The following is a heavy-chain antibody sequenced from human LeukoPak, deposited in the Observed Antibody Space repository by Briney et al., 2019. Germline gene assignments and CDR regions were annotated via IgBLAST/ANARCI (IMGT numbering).Heavy chain of an antibody. CDR3: ATSTFKLRFLEWLPSYFDY. D-gene: IGHD3-3*01. V-gene: IGHV1-69*05. J-gene: IGHJ4*02. CDR1: GGTFNSYA. CDR2: IIPIFGTA. Sequence: SVKVSCKASGGTFNSYAISWVRQAPGQGLEWMGGIIPIFGTANYAQKFQGRVTITTDESTSTAHMELSSLRSEDTAVYYCATSTFKLRFLEWLPSYFDYWGQGTLVTVSS.